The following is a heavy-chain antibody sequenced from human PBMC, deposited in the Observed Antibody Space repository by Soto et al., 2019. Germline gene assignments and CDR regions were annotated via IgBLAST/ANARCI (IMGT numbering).Heavy chain of an antibody. CDR1: GGTFSSYT. J-gene: IGHJ5*02. Sequence: QVQLVQSGAEVKKPGSSVKVSCKASGGTFSSYTISWVRQAPGQGLEWMGRIIPILGIANYAQKFQGRVTITADKSTSTAYMELSSLRSEDTAVYYCARDCSSTSCYIDIDWFDPWGQGTLVTVSS. CDR3: ARDCSSTSCYIDIDWFDP. D-gene: IGHD2-2*02. CDR2: IIPILGIA. V-gene: IGHV1-69*08.